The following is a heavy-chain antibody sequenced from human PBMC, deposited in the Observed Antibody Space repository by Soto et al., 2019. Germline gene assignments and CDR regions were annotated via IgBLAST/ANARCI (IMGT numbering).Heavy chain of an antibody. CDR2: IYSSGVT. CDR1: GGSISTGGYY. D-gene: IGHD2-8*01. V-gene: IGHV4-31*03. J-gene: IGHJ4*02. CDR3: ATKPNGLYYFDY. Sequence: SETLSLTCTVSGGSISTGGYYWSWIRQHPGKGLEWIGYIYSSGVTYYDPSLKSRVTMSVDMSRNQFSLRLSSVTAADTALYYCATKPNGLYYFDYWGQGALVTAPQ.